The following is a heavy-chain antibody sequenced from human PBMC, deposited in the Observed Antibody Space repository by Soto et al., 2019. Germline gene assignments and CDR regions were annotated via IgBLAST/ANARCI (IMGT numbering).Heavy chain of an antibody. CDR3: ARGGNGDNVGYWYFDL. CDR2: INPGGVST. V-gene: IGHV1-46*01. Sequence: QVQLVQSGAEVKKPGASVEVSCKASGYTFTTYYIHWVRHAPGQGLEWMGVINPGGVSTKYAQKFQVRGTMTSDTTTSTVYMHLSTLRSEDTAVYFCARGGNGDNVGYWYFDLCGPGTQVTVSP. J-gene: IGHJ2*01. D-gene: IGHD4-17*01. CDR1: GYTFTTYY.